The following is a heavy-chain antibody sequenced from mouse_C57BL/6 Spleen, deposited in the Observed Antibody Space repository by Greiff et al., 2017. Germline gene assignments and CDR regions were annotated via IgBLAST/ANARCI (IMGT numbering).Heavy chain of an antibody. CDR1: GFTFSDYG. V-gene: IGHV5-15*01. D-gene: IGHD2-4*01. Sequence: EVQGVESGGGLVQPGGSLKLSCAASGFTFSDYGMAWVRQAPRKGPEWVAFISNLAYSIYYADTVTGRFTISRENAKNTRYLEMSSLRAEDTAMYYCARDGDDNAAWFAYWGQGTLVTVSA. CDR3: ARDGDDNAAWFAY. CDR2: ISNLAYSI. J-gene: IGHJ3*01.